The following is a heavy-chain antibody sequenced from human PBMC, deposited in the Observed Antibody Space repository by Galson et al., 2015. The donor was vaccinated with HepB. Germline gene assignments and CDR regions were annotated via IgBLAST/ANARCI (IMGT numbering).Heavy chain of an antibody. D-gene: IGHD3-16*02. V-gene: IGHV3-74*01. CDR3: ARGRKLVWGSYRPAPSWFDP. Sequence: SLRLSCAASGFTFSSYWMHWVRQAPGEGLVWVSRINSDGSSTSYADSVKGRFTISRDNAKNTLYLQMNSLRAGDTAVYYCARGRKLVWGSYRPAPSWFDPWGQGTLVTVSS. J-gene: IGHJ5*02. CDR2: INSDGSST. CDR1: GFTFSSYW.